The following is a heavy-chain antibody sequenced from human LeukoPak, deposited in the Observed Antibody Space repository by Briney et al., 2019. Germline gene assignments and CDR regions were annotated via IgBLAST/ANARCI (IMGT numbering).Heavy chain of an antibody. J-gene: IGHJ4*02. CDR2: IYYTGTT. D-gene: IGHD6-13*01. CDR3: ARRRGSSWPIDY. V-gene: IGHV4-59*08. CDR1: GGSISTYD. Sequence: SETLSLTCTVSGGSISTYDWTWIRQPPGKGLEWIGNIYYTGTTNYNPSLWSRVTISANASTNHFSLKLSSVTAADTAVYYCARRRGSSWPIDYWGQGTLVTVSS.